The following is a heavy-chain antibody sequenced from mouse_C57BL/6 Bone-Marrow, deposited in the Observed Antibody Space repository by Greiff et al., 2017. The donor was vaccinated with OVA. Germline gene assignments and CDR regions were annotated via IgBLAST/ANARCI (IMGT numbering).Heavy chain of an antibody. J-gene: IGHJ3*01. D-gene: IGHD2-4*01. V-gene: IGHV5-12*01. Sequence: EVKLMESGGGLVQPGGSLKLSCAASGFTFSDYYMYWVRQTPEKRLEWVAYISNGGGSTYYPDTVKGRFTISRDTAKNTLYLQMSRLKSEDTAMYYCARHDYDDGGRFAYWGQGTLVTVSA. CDR2: ISNGGGST. CDR1: GFTFSDYY. CDR3: ARHDYDDGGRFAY.